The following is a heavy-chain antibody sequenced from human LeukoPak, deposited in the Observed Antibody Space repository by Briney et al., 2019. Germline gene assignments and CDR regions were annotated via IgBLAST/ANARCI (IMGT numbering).Heavy chain of an antibody. D-gene: IGHD3-10*01. V-gene: IGHV1-18*01. CDR3: ARDPGLLWFAGGHYYGMDV. CDR2: ISAYNGYT. CDR1: GYTFPHYG. Sequence: ASVKVSCKASGYTFPHYGVSWVRQAPGQGLEWMGWISAYNGYTNYTQKYQGRVTMTTDTSTSTAYMELRSLRSDDTAVYYCARDPGLLWFAGGHYYGMDVWGQGTTVTVSS. J-gene: IGHJ6*02.